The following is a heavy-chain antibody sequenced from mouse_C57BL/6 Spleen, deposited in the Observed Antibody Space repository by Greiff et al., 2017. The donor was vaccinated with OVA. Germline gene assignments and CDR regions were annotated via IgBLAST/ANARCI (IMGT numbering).Heavy chain of an antibody. J-gene: IGHJ4*01. CDR2: IDPSDSYT. CDR1: GYTFTSYW. V-gene: IGHV1-69*01. Sequence: VQLQQPGAELVMPGASVKLSCKASGYTFTSYWMPWVKQRPGQGLEWIGEIDPSDSYTNYNQKFKGKSTLTVDKSSSTAYMQLSSLTSEDSAGYYCARCNGSLDYYAMDYWGQGTSVTVSS. D-gene: IGHD1-1*01. CDR3: ARCNGSLDYYAMDY.